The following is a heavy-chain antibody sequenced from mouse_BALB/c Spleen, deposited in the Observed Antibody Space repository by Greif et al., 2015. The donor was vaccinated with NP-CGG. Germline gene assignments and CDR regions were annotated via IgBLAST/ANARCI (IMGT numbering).Heavy chain of an antibody. CDR1: GYTFTSYW. CDR2: IAPGSGST. V-gene: IGHV1S41*01. D-gene: IGHD1-2*01. J-gene: IGHJ2*01. CDR3: ARPFTTATSYYFDY. Sequence: DLVKPGASVKLSCKASGYTFTSYWINWIKQRLGQGLEWIGRIAPGSGSTYYNEMFKGKATLTVDTSSSTAYIQLSSLSSEDSAVYFCARPFTTATSYYFDYWGQGTTLTVSS.